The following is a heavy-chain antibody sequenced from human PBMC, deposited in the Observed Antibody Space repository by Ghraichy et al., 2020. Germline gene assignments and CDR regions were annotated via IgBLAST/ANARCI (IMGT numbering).Heavy chain of an antibody. Sequence: GGSLRLSCAASGFTFSTYWMSWVRQAPGKGLEWVANINHDGNEKYYVDSVKGRFTISRDNAKNSLYLQMNSLRAEDTAVYYCARGTREDYWGQGTLVTVSS. CDR3: ARGTREDY. D-gene: IGHD5-24*01. CDR1: GFTFSTYW. J-gene: IGHJ4*02. CDR2: INHDGNEK. V-gene: IGHV3-7*01.